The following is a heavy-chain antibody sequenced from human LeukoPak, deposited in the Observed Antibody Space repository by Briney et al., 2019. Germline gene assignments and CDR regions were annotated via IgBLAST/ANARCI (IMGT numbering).Heavy chain of an antibody. J-gene: IGHJ4*02. Sequence: SETLSLTCTVSGGSISSYYWSWIRQPPGKGLEWIGYIYYSGSTNYNPSLKSRVTISVDTSKNQFSLKLSSVTAADTAVYYCARTSDILTGYLNYWGQGTLVTVSS. CDR3: ARTSDILTGYLNY. CDR1: GGSISSYY. D-gene: IGHD3-9*01. V-gene: IGHV4-59*01. CDR2: IYYSGST.